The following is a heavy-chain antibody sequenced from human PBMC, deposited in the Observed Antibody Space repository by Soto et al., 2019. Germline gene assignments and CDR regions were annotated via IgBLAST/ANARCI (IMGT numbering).Heavy chain of an antibody. CDR2: IYWDDDM. Sequence: QITLKETGPTLVKPTQTITLTCTFSGFSLSTSGVGVGWIRQPPGKALEWLAVIYWDDDMRYSPSLKSRLTITKDTSRNQVVLTMTNMDPVDTATYYCAHRRRAEATYIFDIWGQGTMVTVSS. J-gene: IGHJ3*02. CDR3: AHRRRAEATYIFDI. D-gene: IGHD6-13*01. V-gene: IGHV2-5*02. CDR1: GFSLSTSGVG.